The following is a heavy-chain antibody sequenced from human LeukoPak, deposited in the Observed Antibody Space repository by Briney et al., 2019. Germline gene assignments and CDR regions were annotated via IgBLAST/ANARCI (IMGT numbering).Heavy chain of an antibody. CDR1: GFTFSSYG. J-gene: IGHJ3*02. D-gene: IGHD1-26*01. CDR3: ARGGGRSYSDAFDI. Sequence: GGSLRLSCAASGFTFSSYGMHWVRQAPGKGLEWVAVISYDGNSKYYADSVKGRFTISRGNSKNTLYLQMNSLRAEDTAVYYCARGGGRSYSDAFDIWGQGTVVTVSS. CDR2: ISYDGNSK. V-gene: IGHV3-30*03.